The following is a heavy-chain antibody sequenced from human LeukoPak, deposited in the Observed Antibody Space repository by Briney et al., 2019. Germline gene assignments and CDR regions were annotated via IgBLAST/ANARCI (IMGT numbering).Heavy chain of an antibody. CDR3: TLPLHYDFWSGYYRVFNY. Sequence: ASVKVSCKASGGTFSSYAISWVRQAPGQGLEWMGGIIPIFGTANYAQKFQGRVTITADESTSTAYMELSSLRSEDTAVYYCTLPLHYDFWSGYYRVFNYWGQGTLVTVSS. CDR2: IIPIFGTA. V-gene: IGHV1-69*13. J-gene: IGHJ4*02. CDR1: GGTFSSYA. D-gene: IGHD3-3*01.